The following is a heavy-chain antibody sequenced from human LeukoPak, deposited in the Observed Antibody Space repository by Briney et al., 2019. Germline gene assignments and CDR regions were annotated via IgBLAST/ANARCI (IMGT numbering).Heavy chain of an antibody. Sequence: PGGSLRLSCTASGFSFSGHWMHWARQLPGKGLVWVSRISPTGSTTSYADSVKGRFTVSRDNAKNTLYLQVNNLRAEDTAVYYCAKESRIFDFWSGRHDNPFDYWGQGTLVTVSS. CDR1: GFSFSGHW. CDR2: ISPTGSTT. V-gene: IGHV3-74*01. CDR3: AKESRIFDFWSGRHDNPFDY. J-gene: IGHJ4*02. D-gene: IGHD3-3*01.